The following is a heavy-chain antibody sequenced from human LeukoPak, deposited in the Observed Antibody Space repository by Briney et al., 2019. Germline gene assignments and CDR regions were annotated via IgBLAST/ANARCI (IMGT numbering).Heavy chain of an antibody. CDR1: GYSFTSYH. CDR2: INPSGGST. CDR3: ATRGGYSSGWAY. Sequence: ASVTVSCKASGYSFTSYHMHWVRQGPGQGLEWMGIINPSGGSTSYAQKFQGRVTMTRDTSTSTVYMELSSLRSEDTAVYYCATRGGYSSGWAYWGQGTLVTVSS. V-gene: IGHV1-46*01. J-gene: IGHJ4*02. D-gene: IGHD6-19*01.